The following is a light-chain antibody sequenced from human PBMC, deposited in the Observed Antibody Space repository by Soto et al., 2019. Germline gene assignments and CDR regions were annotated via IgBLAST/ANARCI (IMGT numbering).Light chain of an antibody. CDR3: QKYRSVPV. CDR1: QGIRTF. J-gene: IGKJ3*01. V-gene: IGKV1-27*01. Sequence: IQMTQSPTSLSASVGDRVTITCRASQGIRTFVAWYQQKPGKAPKLLIYAASTLQSGVQSRFSGSGSGTDFTLTINSLQPEYVATYSCQKYRSVPVFGPGTKVEIK. CDR2: AAS.